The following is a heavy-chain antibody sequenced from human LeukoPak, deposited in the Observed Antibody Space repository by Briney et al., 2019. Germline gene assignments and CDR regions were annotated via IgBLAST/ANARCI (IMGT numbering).Heavy chain of an antibody. V-gene: IGHV1-69*04. Sequence: SVKVSCKASGGTFSSYAISWVRQAPGQGLEWMGRIIPILGIANYAQKFQGRVTITADISTSTAYMELSSLRSEDTAVYYCARSAPGVVGYFDYWGQGTLVTVSS. D-gene: IGHD3-3*01. CDR2: IIPILGIA. CDR3: ARSAPGVVGYFDY. CDR1: GGTFSSYA. J-gene: IGHJ4*02.